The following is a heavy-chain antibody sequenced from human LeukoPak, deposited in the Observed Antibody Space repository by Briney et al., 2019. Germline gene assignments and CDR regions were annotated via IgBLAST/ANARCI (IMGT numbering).Heavy chain of an antibody. CDR1: GFTFSNAW. CDR2: IKSKTDGGTT. V-gene: IGHV3-15*01. D-gene: IGHD4-23*01. Sequence: GGSLRLSCAASGFTFSNAWMSWVRQAPGKGLEWVGRIKSKTDGGTTDYAAPVKGRFTISRDDSKNTLYLQMNSLRAEDTAVYYCAKTVGSVDDAFDIWGQGTMVTVSS. CDR3: AKTVGSVDDAFDI. J-gene: IGHJ3*02.